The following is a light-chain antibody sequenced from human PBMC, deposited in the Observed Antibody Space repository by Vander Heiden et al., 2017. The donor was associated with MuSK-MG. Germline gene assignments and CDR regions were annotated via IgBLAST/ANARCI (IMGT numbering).Light chain of an antibody. CDR2: VNNNGRH. J-gene: IGLJ3*02. CDR3: QTGGTDIQV. CDR1: SGHSNYA. Sequence: HLVLTQSPSASASLGASVKLTCTLSSGHSNYAIAWHQQQPQKGPRDMMRVNNNGRHRRGDGSPDRFSAYSAGAERPLTMASREDEDEDEYDWQTGGTDIQVFGGGTKVTVL. V-gene: IGLV4-69*01.